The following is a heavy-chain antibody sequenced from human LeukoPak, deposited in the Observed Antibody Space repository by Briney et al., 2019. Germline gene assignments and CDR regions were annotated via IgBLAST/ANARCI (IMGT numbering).Heavy chain of an antibody. CDR1: GGSFSGYY. D-gene: IGHD3-9*01. CDR3: ARRHPLRYFDWLPHTPRYYFDY. V-gene: IGHV4-34*01. J-gene: IGHJ4*02. Sequence: PSETLSLTCAVYGGSFSGYYWSWIRQPPGKGLEWIGEINHSGSTNYNPSLKSRVTISVDTSKNQFSLKLSSVTAADTAVYYCARRHPLRYFDWLPHTPRYYFDYWGQGTLVTVSS. CDR2: INHSGST.